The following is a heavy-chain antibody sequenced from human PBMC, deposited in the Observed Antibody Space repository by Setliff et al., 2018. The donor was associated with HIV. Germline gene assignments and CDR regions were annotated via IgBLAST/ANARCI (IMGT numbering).Heavy chain of an antibody. CDR2: IIPFTGTT. CDR1: GYIFTDYY. V-gene: IGHV1-69*05. J-gene: IGHJ4*02. Sequence: SVKVSCKASGYIFTDYYIHWVRQAPGQGLEWMGGIIPFTGTTNYAQKFQGRVTITTDESRSIVYMEVSSLRSEDTAVYYCARHKSQPYYFDYWGQGTLVTVSS. CDR3: ARHKSQPYYFDY.